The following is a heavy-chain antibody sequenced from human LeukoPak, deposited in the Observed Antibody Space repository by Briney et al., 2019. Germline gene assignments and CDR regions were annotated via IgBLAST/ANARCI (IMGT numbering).Heavy chain of an antibody. CDR2: INPNSGGT. CDR1: GYTFTGYY. Sequence: ASVKVSCKASGYTFTGYYMHWVRQAPGQGLEWMGWINPNSGGTNYAQKFQGRVTMTRDTSISTAYMELSRLRSDDTAVYYCARGQYDFWSGYYNYWGQGTLVTVSS. J-gene: IGHJ4*02. CDR3: ARGQYDFWSGYYNY. D-gene: IGHD3-3*01. V-gene: IGHV1-2*02.